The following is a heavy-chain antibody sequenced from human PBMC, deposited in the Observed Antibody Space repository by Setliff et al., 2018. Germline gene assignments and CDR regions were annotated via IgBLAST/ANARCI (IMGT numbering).Heavy chain of an antibody. V-gene: IGHV4-61*02. CDR2: IYVSTGST. Sequence: PSETLSLTCTVSGDSINSGIYHWSWIRQSAGKGLEWIGRIYVSTGSTNYSPSLKSRVSISVDRSKNQFSLNLTSVTAADTAVYYCARAGFELGQYNWFDPWGQGTLVTSPQ. CDR3: ARAGFELGQYNWFDP. CDR1: GDSINSGIYH. D-gene: IGHD3-3*02. J-gene: IGHJ5*02.